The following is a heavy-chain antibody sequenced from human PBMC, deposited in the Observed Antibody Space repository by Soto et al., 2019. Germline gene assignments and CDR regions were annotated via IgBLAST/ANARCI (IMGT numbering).Heavy chain of an antibody. CDR1: GGPVSSGGYY. Sequence: QVQLQESGPGLVKPSQTLSLTCTVSGGPVSSGGYYWSWIRQHPGKGLEWIGYIYYSGSTYYNPSLKGRVTISVDTSKNQFSLKMSSVTAADTAVYYCARRRGSSWHGGVDYWGQGTLVTVSS. J-gene: IGHJ4*02. V-gene: IGHV4-31*03. CDR3: ARRRGSSWHGGVDY. CDR2: IYYSGST. D-gene: IGHD6-13*01.